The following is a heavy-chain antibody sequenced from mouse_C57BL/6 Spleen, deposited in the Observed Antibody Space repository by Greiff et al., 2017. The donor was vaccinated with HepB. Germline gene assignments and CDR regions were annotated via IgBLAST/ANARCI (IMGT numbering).Heavy chain of an antibody. CDR1: GFTFSDYY. J-gene: IGHJ4*01. D-gene: IGHD3-3*01. V-gene: IGHV5-16*01. CDR2: INYDGSST. Sequence: EVQLQESEGGLVQPGSSMKLSCTASGFTFSDYYMAWVRQVPEKGLEWVANINYDGSSTYYLDSLKSRFIISRDNAKNILYLQMSSLKSEDTATYYCARDRGQGYAMDYWGQGTSVTVSS. CDR3: ARDRGQGYAMDY.